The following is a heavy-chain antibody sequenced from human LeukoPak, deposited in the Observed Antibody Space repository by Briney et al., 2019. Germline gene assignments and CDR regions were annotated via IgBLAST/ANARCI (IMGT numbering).Heavy chain of an antibody. CDR2: ISAYNGNT. D-gene: IGHD1-20*01. J-gene: IGHJ3*02. CDR1: GYTFTSYG. V-gene: IGHV1-18*01. CDR3: ARASTHRYNWKSGQLNDAFDI. Sequence: ASVKVSCKASGYTFTSYGISWVRQAPGQGLEWMGWISAYNGNTNYAQKLQGRVTVTTDTSTSTAYMELRSLRSDDTAVYYCARASTHRYNWKSGQLNDAFDIWGQGTMVTVSS.